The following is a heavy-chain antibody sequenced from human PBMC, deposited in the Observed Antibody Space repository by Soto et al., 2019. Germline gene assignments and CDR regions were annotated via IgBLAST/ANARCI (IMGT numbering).Heavy chain of an antibody. Sequence: SETLSLTCTVSGGSISSGGYYWSWIRQHPGKGLEWIGYIYYSGSTYYNPSLKSRVTISVDTSKNQFSLKLSSVTAADTAVYYCAREDWGSLWVDYWGQGTLVTVSS. CDR1: GGSISSGGYY. J-gene: IGHJ4*02. CDR2: IYYSGST. V-gene: IGHV4-31*03. CDR3: AREDWGSLWVDY. D-gene: IGHD7-27*01.